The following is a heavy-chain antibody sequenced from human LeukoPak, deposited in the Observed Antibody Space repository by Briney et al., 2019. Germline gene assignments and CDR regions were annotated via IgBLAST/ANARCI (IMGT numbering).Heavy chain of an antibody. V-gene: IGHV1-18*01. D-gene: IGHD6-19*01. Sequence: WASVKVSCKASGYTFTSYGISWVRQAPGQGLEWMGWISAYNGNTNYAQKLQGRVTMTTDTSTSTAYMELRSLRSDDTAVYYCARDSIAVAGSPTPPWGQGTLVTVSS. CDR1: GYTFTSYG. J-gene: IGHJ5*02. CDR2: ISAYNGNT. CDR3: ARDSIAVAGSPTPP.